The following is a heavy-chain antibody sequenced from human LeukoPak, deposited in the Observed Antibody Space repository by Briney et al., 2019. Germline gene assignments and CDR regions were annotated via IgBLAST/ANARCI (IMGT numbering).Heavy chain of an antibody. V-gene: IGHV3-30*02. Sequence: GGSLRLSCAASGFTFSSYGMHWVRQAPGKGLEWVAFIRYDGSNKYYADSVKGRFTISRDNSKNTLYLQMNSLRAEDTAVYYCAKDVRCSSTSSLDYWGQGTLVTVSS. CDR2: IRYDGSNK. D-gene: IGHD2-2*01. CDR1: GFTFSSYG. J-gene: IGHJ4*02. CDR3: AKDVRCSSTSSLDY.